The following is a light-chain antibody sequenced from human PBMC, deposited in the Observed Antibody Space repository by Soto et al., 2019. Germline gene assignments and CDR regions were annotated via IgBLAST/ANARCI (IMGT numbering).Light chain of an antibody. J-gene: IGKJ2*01. Sequence: EIVLTQSPDTLSLSPGEIATLSCRASQSVSSYLAWYQQKPGQAPRLLIYDASDRDTGIPARFSGSGYRTDFTLTISSLEPEDFALYYCLQRSSWPRTFGQGTKLEIK. CDR3: LQRSSWPRT. V-gene: IGKV3-11*01. CDR1: QSVSSY. CDR2: DAS.